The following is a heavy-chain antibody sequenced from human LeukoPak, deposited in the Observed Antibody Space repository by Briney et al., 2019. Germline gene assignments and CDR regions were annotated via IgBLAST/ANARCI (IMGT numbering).Heavy chain of an antibody. CDR2: ISHDGNSK. V-gene: IGHV3-30*03. CDR1: GFTLSTYG. CDR3: AREGYYGSGSPPSLYFDY. D-gene: IGHD3-10*01. Sequence: GGSLRLSCAASGFTLSTYGMHWVRQAPGKGLEWVAMISHDGNSKQYADFAKGRFTISRDNSRSTLYLQTNSLRPEDTAIYYCAREGYYGSGSPPSLYFDYWGQGTLVTVSS. J-gene: IGHJ4*02.